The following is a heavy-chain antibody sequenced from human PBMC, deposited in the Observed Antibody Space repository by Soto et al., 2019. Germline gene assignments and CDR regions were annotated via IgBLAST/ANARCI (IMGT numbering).Heavy chain of an antibody. CDR2: ISATGTTT. D-gene: IGHD6-13*01. Sequence: EVQLMESGGGLVQPGGSLRLSCAASEFSFSSYALNWVRQAPGKGLEWVSAISATGTTTYYADSVKGRFTISRDNSKRTLFLQMDSQSPEDTAVYYCATYSSPFDYWGQGTLVTVSS. CDR3: ATYSSPFDY. V-gene: IGHV3-23*01. CDR1: EFSFSSYA. J-gene: IGHJ4*02.